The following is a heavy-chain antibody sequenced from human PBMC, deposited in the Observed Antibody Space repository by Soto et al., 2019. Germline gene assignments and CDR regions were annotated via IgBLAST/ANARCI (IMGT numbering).Heavy chain of an antibody. CDR2: ISPYNGHT. V-gene: IGHV1-18*01. CDR3: ARHRNFFDY. J-gene: IGHJ4*02. Sequence: ASVKVSCKTSGGTFSSYGITWVRQAPGQGLEWMGWISPYNGHTNYAQKLQGRVTMTTDTSTSTAYMELRSLRSDDTAVYYCARHRNFFDYWAQGTLVTVSS. CDR1: GGTFSSYG.